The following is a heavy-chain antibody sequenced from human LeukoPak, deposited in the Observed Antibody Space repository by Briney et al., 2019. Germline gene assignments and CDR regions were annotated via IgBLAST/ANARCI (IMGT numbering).Heavy chain of an antibody. J-gene: IGHJ4*02. V-gene: IGHV3-23*01. Sequence: GGSLRLSCAASGFSFSTYAMTWVRQAPGKGLEWVSGISGSGGSTHYADSVKGRFTISRDNSKNTLYLQMNSLRADDTAVYYCAKITIFGVVSPTDWGQGTLVTVSS. CDR2: ISGSGGST. CDR3: AKITIFGVVSPTD. CDR1: GFSFSTYA. D-gene: IGHD3-3*01.